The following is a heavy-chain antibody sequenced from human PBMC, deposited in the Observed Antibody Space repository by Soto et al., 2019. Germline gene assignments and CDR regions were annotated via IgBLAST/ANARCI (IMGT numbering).Heavy chain of an antibody. D-gene: IGHD3-3*01. CDR2: ISAYNGNT. Sequence: ASVKVSCKASGYTFTSYGISWVRQAPGQGLEWMGWISAYNGNTNYAQKLQGRVTMTTDTSTSTAYMELRSLRSDDTAVYYCARDSYYDFWSGLNYYGMDVWGQGTTVTSP. J-gene: IGHJ6*02. CDR1: GYTFTSYG. V-gene: IGHV1-18*01. CDR3: ARDSYYDFWSGLNYYGMDV.